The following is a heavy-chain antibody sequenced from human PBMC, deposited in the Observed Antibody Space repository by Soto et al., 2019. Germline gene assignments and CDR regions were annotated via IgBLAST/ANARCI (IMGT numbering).Heavy chain of an antibody. CDR1: HGSVSSDPFY. Sequence: PSETLSLTCTVSHGSVSSDPFYCTWIRQHPGKGLEWIGYIYYRGNTYHRPSLKSRVSISIDTSQNQFSLRLNSVTAADTAVYYCARSGYGSSDFDHWGQGTLVTVSS. CDR2: IYYRGNT. D-gene: IGHD6-13*01. J-gene: IGHJ4*01. CDR3: ARSGYGSSDFDH. V-gene: IGHV4-31*03.